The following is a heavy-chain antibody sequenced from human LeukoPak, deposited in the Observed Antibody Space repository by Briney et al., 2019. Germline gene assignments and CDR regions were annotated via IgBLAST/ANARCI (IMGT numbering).Heavy chain of an antibody. V-gene: IGHV1-69*05. D-gene: IGHD3-22*01. CDR3: AAWRGGIDSSGYYRLYDAFDI. Sequence: SVKVSCKASGGTFSSYAISWVRQAPGQGLEWMGRIIPIFGTANYAQKFQGRVTITTDESTSTAYMELSSLRSEDTAVYYCAAWRGGIDSSGYYRLYDAFDIWGQGTMVTVSS. CDR2: IIPIFGTA. CDR1: GGTFSSYA. J-gene: IGHJ3*02.